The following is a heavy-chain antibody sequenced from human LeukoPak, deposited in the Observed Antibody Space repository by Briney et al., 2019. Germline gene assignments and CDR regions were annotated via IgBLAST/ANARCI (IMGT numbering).Heavy chain of an antibody. CDR2: IGTIGDT. CDR3: ARATVMGNARVPGYMDV. V-gene: IGHV3-13*01. CDR1: GFTFSTYG. J-gene: IGHJ6*03. Sequence: PGGSLRLSCAASGFTFSTYGMHWVRQVPGKGLEWVSSIGTIGDTFYPVSVKGGFTISRENTNNSLDLLIMGMRAADTTVYYCARATVMGNARVPGYMDVWGKGTTVTVSS. D-gene: IGHD4-11*01.